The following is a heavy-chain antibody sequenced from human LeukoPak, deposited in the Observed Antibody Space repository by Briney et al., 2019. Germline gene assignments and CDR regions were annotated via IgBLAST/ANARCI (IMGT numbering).Heavy chain of an antibody. J-gene: IGHJ4*02. Sequence: PSETLSLTCTVSGGSISSYYWSWIRQPPGKGLEWIGYIYYSGSTYYNPSLKSRVTISVDTSKNQFSLKLSSVTAADTAVYYCARAPPVGPVWYFDYWGQGTLVTVSS. CDR1: GGSISSYY. V-gene: IGHV4-59*12. CDR2: IYYSGST. CDR3: ARAPPVGPVWYFDY.